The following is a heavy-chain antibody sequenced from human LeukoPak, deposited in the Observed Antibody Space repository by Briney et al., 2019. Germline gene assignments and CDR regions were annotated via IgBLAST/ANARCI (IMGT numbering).Heavy chain of an antibody. CDR1: GYTFTSYY. Sequence: ASVKVSCKASGYTFTSYYMHWVRQAPGQGLEWMGIINPNGGNTSYAQKFQGRVTMTRDTSTSTVYMELSSLRSDDTGVYYCARDDILTGGFDYWGEGPLVTAS. D-gene: IGHD3-9*01. J-gene: IGHJ4*02. V-gene: IGHV1-46*01. CDR2: INPNGGNT. CDR3: ARDDILTGGFDY.